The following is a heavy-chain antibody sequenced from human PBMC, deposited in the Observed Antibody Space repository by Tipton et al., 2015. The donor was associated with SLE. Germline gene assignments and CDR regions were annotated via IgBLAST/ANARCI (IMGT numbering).Heavy chain of an antibody. CDR1: GHSISSGFY. CDR3: ARVGDYYNSGSRVFDH. V-gene: IGHV4-38-2*02. J-gene: IGHJ4*02. D-gene: IGHD3-10*01. Sequence: TLSLTCSVSGHSISSGFYWGWIRQSPGKGLEWIGNFYHRGTTYYNPSLKSRVTISIDTSNNQFSLRLTSVTAADTAVYFCARVGDYYNSGSRVFDHWGQGILVTVSS. CDR2: FYHRGTT.